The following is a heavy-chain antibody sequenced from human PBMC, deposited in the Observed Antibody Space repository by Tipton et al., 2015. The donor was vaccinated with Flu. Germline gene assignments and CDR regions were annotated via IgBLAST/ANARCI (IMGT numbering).Heavy chain of an antibody. Sequence: GLVKPSETLSLTCAVSGGSFSGYYWSWIRQPPGKGLEWIGEINDSGSTHYNPSLKSRVTISVDTSKNQFSLKLRSVTAADTAVYYCARRRDGYNCFDYWGQGTRVTVSS. CDR1: GGSFSGYY. D-gene: IGHD5-24*01. V-gene: IGHV4-34*01. CDR2: INDSGST. J-gene: IGHJ4*02. CDR3: ARRRDGYNCFDY.